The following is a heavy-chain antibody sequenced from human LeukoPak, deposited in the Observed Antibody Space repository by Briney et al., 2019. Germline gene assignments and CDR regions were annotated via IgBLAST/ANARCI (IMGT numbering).Heavy chain of an antibody. J-gene: IGHJ4*02. Sequence: GGPLRLSCAASGFTFSSYAMHWVRQAPGKGLEWVAVISYDGSNKYYADSVKGRFTISRDNSKNTLYLQMNSLRAEDTAVYYCARDYCTNGVCYDYWGQGTLVTVSS. CDR2: ISYDGSNK. D-gene: IGHD2-8*01. CDR1: GFTFSSYA. CDR3: ARDYCTNGVCYDY. V-gene: IGHV3-30-3*01.